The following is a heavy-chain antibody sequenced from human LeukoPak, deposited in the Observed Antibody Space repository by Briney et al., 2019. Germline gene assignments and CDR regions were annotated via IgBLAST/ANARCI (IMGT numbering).Heavy chain of an antibody. CDR1: GFTFSGDT. J-gene: IGHJ4*02. D-gene: IGHD2-2*02. CDR2: ISSDGGTT. CDR3: VKDLTDTYSFDY. Sequence: GGSLRLSCSASGFTFSGDTMHWARQAPGKGLEFVSAISSDGGTTFYSNSVKGRFTISRDNSKNTLYLQMSSLRAEDTALYYCVKDLTDTYSFDYWGQGTLVTVSS. V-gene: IGHV3-64D*06.